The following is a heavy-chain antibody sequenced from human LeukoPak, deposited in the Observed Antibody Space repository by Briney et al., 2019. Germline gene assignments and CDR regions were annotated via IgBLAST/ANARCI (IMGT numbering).Heavy chain of an antibody. Sequence: SETLSLTCTVSGGSISSGDYYRSWIRQPPGKGLEWIGYIYYSGSTYYNPSLKSRVTISVDTSKNQFSLKLSSVTPEDTAVYYCARDPPARIAAAGTHYYGMDVWGQGTTVTVSS. CDR1: GGSISSGDYY. J-gene: IGHJ6*02. CDR3: ARDPPARIAAAGTHYYGMDV. V-gene: IGHV4-30-4*08. D-gene: IGHD6-13*01. CDR2: IYYSGST.